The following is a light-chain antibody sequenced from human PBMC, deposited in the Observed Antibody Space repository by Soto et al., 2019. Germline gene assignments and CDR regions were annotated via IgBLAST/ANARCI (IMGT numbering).Light chain of an antibody. V-gene: IGKV1-5*01. Sequence: DIQMTQSPSTLSASVGDRVTITCRASQTISNWLAWYQQKPGKAPKLLIYDASSLESGVPSRFSGSGSGTESTLTISSLQPDDFATYYCQQYKSYGTFGQGTKVDIK. CDR2: DAS. CDR3: QQYKSYGT. CDR1: QTISNW. J-gene: IGKJ1*01.